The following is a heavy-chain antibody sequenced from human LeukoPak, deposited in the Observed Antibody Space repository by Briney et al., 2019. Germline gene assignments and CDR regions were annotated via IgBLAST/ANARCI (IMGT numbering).Heavy chain of an antibody. D-gene: IGHD2-2*01. CDR2: INAGNGNT. CDR3: ARSILVVPVASHYNYGVDV. CDR1: GYTFAKYA. J-gene: IGHJ6*02. V-gene: IGHV1-3*01. Sequence: GASVKVSCKASGYTFAKYAIHWVRQAPGQRLEWMGWINAGNGNTRYSQKFQGRVTITRDTSASTAYMELSSLRSEDTAVYYCARSILVVPVASHYNYGVDVWGQGTTVTVSS.